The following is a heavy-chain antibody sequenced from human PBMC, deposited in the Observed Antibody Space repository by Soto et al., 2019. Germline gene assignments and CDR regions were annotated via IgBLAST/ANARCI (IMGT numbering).Heavy chain of an antibody. CDR2: MNPNSGNT. D-gene: IGHD3-3*01. CDR1: GYTFTSYD. J-gene: IGHJ5*02. CDR3: ARGLDFWSGYYRGNWFDP. V-gene: IGHV1-8*01. Sequence: GASVKVSCKASGYTFTSYDINWVRQATGQGLEWMGWMNPNSGNTGYAQKFQGRVTMTRNTSISTAYMELSSLRSEDTAVYYCARGLDFWSGYYRGNWFDPWGQGTLVTVSS.